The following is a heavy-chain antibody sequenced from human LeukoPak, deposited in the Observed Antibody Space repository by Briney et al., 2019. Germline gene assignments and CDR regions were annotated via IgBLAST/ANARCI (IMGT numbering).Heavy chain of an antibody. CDR2: MNPNSGNT. Sequence: ASVKVSCKASGYTFTSYDINWVRQAPGQGLEWMGWMNPNSGNTGYAQKFQGRVTITRNTSISTAYIELSRLRSEDTAVYYCARGIVVVPAAIFGAFDIWGQGTMVTVSS. CDR3: ARGIVVVPAAIFGAFDI. CDR1: GYTFTSYD. J-gene: IGHJ3*02. D-gene: IGHD2-2*02. V-gene: IGHV1-8*03.